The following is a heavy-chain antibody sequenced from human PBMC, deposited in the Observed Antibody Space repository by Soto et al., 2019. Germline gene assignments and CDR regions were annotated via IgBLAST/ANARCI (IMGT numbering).Heavy chain of an antibody. D-gene: IGHD3-22*01. V-gene: IGHV1-69*13. CDR1: GYTFTSYA. J-gene: IGHJ6*02. CDR2: IIPIFGTA. Sequence: SVKVSCKASGYTFTSYAMHWVRQAPGQRLEWMGGIIPIFGTANYAQKFQGRVTITADESTSTAYMELSSLRSEDTAVYYCARATNSPMTYYYDSSGYYDYYYGMDVWGQGTTVTVSS. CDR3: ARATNSPMTYYYDSSGYYDYYYGMDV.